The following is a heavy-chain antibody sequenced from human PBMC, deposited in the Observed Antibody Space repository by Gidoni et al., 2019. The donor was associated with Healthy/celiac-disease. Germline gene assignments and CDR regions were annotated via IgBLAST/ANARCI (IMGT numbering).Heavy chain of an antibody. V-gene: IGHV3-73*01. D-gene: IGHD3-22*01. J-gene: IGHJ6*02. Sequence: EVQLVESGGGLVQPGGSLKLSCAASGFTFSGSAMHWGRQASGKGLEWVGRIRSKANSYATSSAASVKGRFTISRDDSKNTAYLQMNSLKTEDTAVYYCTRRVLDSSGYHTSYYYGMDVWGQGTTVTVSS. CDR1: GFTFSGSA. CDR2: IRSKANSYAT. CDR3: TRRVLDSSGYHTSYYYGMDV.